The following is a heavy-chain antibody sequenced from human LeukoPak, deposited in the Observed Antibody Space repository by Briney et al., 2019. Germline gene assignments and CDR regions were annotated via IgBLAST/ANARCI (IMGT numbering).Heavy chain of an antibody. V-gene: IGHV1-3*01. CDR3: ARGRVGGTSWFDP. Sequence: ASVKVSCKASGYSFTSHAMHWVRQAPGQRLEWMGWINAGNGNTKYSQKFQGRVTITRDTSASTAYMELSSLRSEDTAVYYCARGRVGGTSWFDPWGQGTLVTVSS. D-gene: IGHD1-1*01. CDR2: INAGNGNT. CDR1: GYSFTSHA. J-gene: IGHJ5*02.